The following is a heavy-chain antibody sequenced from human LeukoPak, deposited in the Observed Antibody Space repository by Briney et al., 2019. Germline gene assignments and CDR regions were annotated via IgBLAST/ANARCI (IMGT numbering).Heavy chain of an antibody. J-gene: IGHJ1*01. Sequence: SGTLSLTCTVSGGSISSSSYFWGWIRQPPGKGLEWIGSIFYSGSTYYNPSLNSRVTISIDTSKNQFSLRLSSVTAADTAVYYCASIVVVITPGYFQHWGQGTLATVSS. CDR2: IFYSGST. CDR1: GGSISSSSYF. CDR3: ASIVVVITPGYFQH. D-gene: IGHD3-22*01. V-gene: IGHV4-39*01.